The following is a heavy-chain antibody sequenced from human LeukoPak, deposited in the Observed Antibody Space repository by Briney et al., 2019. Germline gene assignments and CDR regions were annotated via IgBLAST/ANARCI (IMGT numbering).Heavy chain of an antibody. V-gene: IGHV1-18*01. CDR1: GYTFTSYG. CDR3: ARDEVFVAAAGTAYYYYGMDV. CDR2: ISAYNGNT. J-gene: IGHJ6*02. Sequence: ASVKVSCKASGYTFTSYGISWVRQAPGQGLEWMGWISAYNGNTNYAQKFQGRVTITADESTSTAYMELSSLRSEDTAVYYCARDEVFVAAAGTAYYYYGMDVWGQGTTVTVSS. D-gene: IGHD6-13*01.